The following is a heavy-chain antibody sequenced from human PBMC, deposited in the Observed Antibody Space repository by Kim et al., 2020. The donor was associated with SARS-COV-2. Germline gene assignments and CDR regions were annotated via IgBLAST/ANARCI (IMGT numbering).Heavy chain of an antibody. CDR3: ARRAYSSSSYYYGMDV. Sequence: SVKVSCKASGGTFSSYAISWVRQAPGQGLEWMGGIIPIFGTANYAQKFQGRVTITADESTSTAYMELSSLRSEDTAVYYCARRAYSSSSYYYGMDVWGQGTTVTVSS. D-gene: IGHD6-6*01. J-gene: IGHJ6*02. V-gene: IGHV1-69*13. CDR1: GGTFSSYA. CDR2: IIPIFGTA.